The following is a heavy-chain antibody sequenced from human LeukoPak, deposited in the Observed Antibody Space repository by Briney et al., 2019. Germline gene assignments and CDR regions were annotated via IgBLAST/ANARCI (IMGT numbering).Heavy chain of an antibody. V-gene: IGHV3-30*04. D-gene: IGHD6-13*01. J-gene: IGHJ4*02. CDR1: GFTFSSYA. CDR2: ISYDGSNK. Sequence: GGSLRLSCAASGFTFSSYAMHWVRQAPGKGLEWVAVISYDGSNKYYADSVKGRFTISRDNSKNTLYLQMNSLRAEDTAVYYCARAYSSSWYGLDYWGQGTLVTVSS. CDR3: ARAYSSSWYGLDY.